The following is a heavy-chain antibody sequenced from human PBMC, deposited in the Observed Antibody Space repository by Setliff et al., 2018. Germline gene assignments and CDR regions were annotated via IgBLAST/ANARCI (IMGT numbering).Heavy chain of an antibody. J-gene: IGHJ4*02. Sequence: ASVKVSCKASGYTFTSYYMHWVRQAPGQGLEWMGLINPGGGSASYAEKFQDRVTMTRDTSTNTVYMEVSSLTSDDSAVYYCARGGLAAANKKGVFEYWGQGTLVTVSS. CDR1: GYTFTSYY. CDR2: INPGGGSA. CDR3: ARGGLAAANKKGVFEY. D-gene: IGHD6-13*01. V-gene: IGHV1-46*01.